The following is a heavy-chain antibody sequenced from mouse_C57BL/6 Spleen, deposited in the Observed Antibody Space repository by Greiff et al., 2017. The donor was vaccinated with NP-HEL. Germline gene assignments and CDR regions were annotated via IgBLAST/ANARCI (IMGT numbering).Heavy chain of an antibody. V-gene: IGHV1-62-2*01. CDR1: GYTFTEYT. J-gene: IGHJ3*01. D-gene: IGHD1-1*01. CDR2: FYPGSGSI. Sequence: VQLQQSGAELVKPGASVKLSCKASGYTFTEYTIHWVKQRSGQGLEWIGWFYPGSGSIKYNEKFKDKATLTADKSSSTVYMELSILTSEDSAVYFCARHEDRGSYYYGSSYWFAYWGQGTLVTVSA. CDR3: ARHEDRGSYYYGSSYWFAY.